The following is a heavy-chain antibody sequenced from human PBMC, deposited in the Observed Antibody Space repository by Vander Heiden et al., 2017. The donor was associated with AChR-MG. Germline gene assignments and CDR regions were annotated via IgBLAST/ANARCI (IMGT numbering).Heavy chain of an antibody. D-gene: IGHD3-22*01. CDR2: ISYDGSNK. J-gene: IGHJ4*02. CDR3: ARGGYYYDSSGGYDY. Sequence: VVQPGRSLRLSCAASGFTFSSYAMHWVRQAPGKGLEWGAVISYDGSNKYYADSVKGRFTISRDNSKNTLYLQMNSLRAEDTAVYYCARGGYYYDSSGGYDYWGQGTLVTVSS. V-gene: IGHV3-30-3*01. CDR1: GFTFSSYA.